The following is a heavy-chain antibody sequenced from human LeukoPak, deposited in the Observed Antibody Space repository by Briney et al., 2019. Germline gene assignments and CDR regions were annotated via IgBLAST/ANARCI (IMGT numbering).Heavy chain of an antibody. J-gene: IGHJ4*02. CDR1: GGSISSYY. CDR3: ARQVAVAGISYFDY. CDR2: IYYSGST. Sequence: SEALSLTCTVSGGSISSYYWSWIRQPPGKGLEWIGYIYYSGSTNYNPSLKSRVTISVDTSKNQFSLKLSSVTAADTAVYYCARQVAVAGISYFDYWGQGTLVTVSS. D-gene: IGHD6-19*01. V-gene: IGHV4-59*08.